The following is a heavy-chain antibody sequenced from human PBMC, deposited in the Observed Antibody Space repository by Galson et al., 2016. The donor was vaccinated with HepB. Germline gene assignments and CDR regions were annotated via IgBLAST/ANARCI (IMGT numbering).Heavy chain of an antibody. Sequence: ETLSLTCGIYGGSFSGYYWSWIRQPPGKGLECIGEINHSGSTNYNPSLESRVTLSVETSKNQFSLKMSSVSAADTAVYYCARGANSFGSGSYIAFDVGGQGTMVTVS. J-gene: IGHJ3*01. CDR3: ARGANSFGSGSYIAFDV. D-gene: IGHD1-26*01. CDR2: INHSGST. V-gene: IGHV4-34*01. CDR1: GGSFSGYY.